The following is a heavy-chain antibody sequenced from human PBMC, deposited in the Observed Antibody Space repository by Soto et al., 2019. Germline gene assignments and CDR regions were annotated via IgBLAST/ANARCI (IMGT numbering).Heavy chain of an antibody. V-gene: IGHV1-2*02. Sequence: ASVKVSCKASGYTFTGYYMHWVRQAPGQGLEWMGWINPNSGGTNYAQKFQGRVTITRDTSASTAYMELSSLRSEDTTVYYCARDLGGWTDYWGQGTLVTVSS. CDR3: ARDLGGWTDY. CDR1: GYTFTGYY. D-gene: IGHD6-19*01. CDR2: INPNSGGT. J-gene: IGHJ4*02.